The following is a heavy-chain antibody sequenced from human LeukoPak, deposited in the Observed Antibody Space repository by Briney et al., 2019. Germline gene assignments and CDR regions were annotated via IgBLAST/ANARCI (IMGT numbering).Heavy chain of an antibody. V-gene: IGHV1-18*01. CDR3: AKVAGDRMDY. CDR2: ISSNTGKT. J-gene: IGHJ4*02. CDR1: GYTFATYG. D-gene: IGHD6-13*01. Sequence: GASVKVPCKASGYTFATYGFCWVRQAPGHGLEWMGWISSNTGKTDYAQKFQGRVTLTTDTSTSKAYMELRSLRPDDTALYYCAKVAGDRMDYWGQGTLLTVSS.